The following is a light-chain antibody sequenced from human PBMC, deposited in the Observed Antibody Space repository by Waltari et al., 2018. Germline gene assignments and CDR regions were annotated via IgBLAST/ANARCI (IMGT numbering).Light chain of an antibody. Sequence: IQLTQSPSSLSASVGDRVTITCRASQGISSYLAWYQQKPGKAPNLLIYAAFTLQSGVPSRFSGSGSGTDFTITISSLQPEDFATYYCQQFNTYPLTFGQGTRLEIK. V-gene: IGKV1-9*01. CDR2: AAF. J-gene: IGKJ5*01. CDR1: QGISSY. CDR3: QQFNTYPLT.